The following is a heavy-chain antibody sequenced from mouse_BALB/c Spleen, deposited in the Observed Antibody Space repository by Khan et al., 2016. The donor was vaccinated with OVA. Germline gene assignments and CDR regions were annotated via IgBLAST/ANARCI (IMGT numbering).Heavy chain of an antibody. D-gene: IGHD2-1*01. CDR1: GFKIKDTY. CDR3: ATLYGNPFVY. Sequence: VQLKESGAELMKPGASVMLSCTASGFKIKDTYMHWVKQRPEQGLKWIGRIDPANGDTKYDPRFQGKATITADTSSNTAYLQFSSLTSEDTAVYYCATLYGNPFVYWGQGTLVTVSA. J-gene: IGHJ3*01. V-gene: IGHV14-3*02. CDR2: IDPANGDT.